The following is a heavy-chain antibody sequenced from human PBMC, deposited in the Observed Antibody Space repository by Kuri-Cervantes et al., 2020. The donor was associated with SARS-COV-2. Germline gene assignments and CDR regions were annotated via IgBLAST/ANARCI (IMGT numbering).Heavy chain of an antibody. Sequence: GGSLRLSCAASGFTFSSYAMHWVRQAPGKGLEWVAVISYDGSNKYYADSVKGRFTISRDNSKNTLYLQMNSLRAEDTAVYYCARDNRFSTLKSDIVVVPAAIEEGYGMDVWGQGPTVTVSS. CDR1: GFTFSSYA. D-gene: IGHD2-2*01. J-gene: IGHJ6*02. CDR3: ARDNRFSTLKSDIVVVPAAIEEGYGMDV. CDR2: ISYDGSNK. V-gene: IGHV3-30*01.